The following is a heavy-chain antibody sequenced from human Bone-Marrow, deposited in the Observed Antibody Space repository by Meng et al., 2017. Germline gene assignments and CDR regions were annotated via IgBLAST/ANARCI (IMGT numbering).Heavy chain of an antibody. CDR2: IRASGDST. V-gene: IGHV3-23*04. Sequence: ELQLVESGGCSVCPGGTVRLPSVSLGFTFTHHVMACVRQAQGKGLEWVSAIRASGDSTFYADSVKGRFTISRDNSKSTVYLQMNSLRADDMAVYYCAKFGFSGWYGGFDYWGQGVLVTVSS. J-gene: IGHJ4*02. D-gene: IGHD6-19*01. CDR1: GFTFTHHV. CDR3: AKFGFSGWYGGFDY.